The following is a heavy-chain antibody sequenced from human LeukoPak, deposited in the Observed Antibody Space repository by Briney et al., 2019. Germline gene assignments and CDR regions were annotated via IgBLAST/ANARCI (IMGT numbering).Heavy chain of an antibody. CDR1: GFTLSIYS. CDR3: ARVGVVIPKGDAFDI. Sequence: PGGSLRLSCAASGFTLSIYSMNWVRQAPGKGLEWLSYISSSSSTINYADSVKGRFTISRDNAKNSLYLQMNSLRAEDTAVYYCARVGVVIPKGDAFDIWGQGTMVTVSS. J-gene: IGHJ3*02. D-gene: IGHD3-3*01. V-gene: IGHV3-48*01. CDR2: ISSSSSTI.